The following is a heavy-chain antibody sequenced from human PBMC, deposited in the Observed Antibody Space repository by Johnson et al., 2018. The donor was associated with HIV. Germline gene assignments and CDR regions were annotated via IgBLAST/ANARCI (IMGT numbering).Heavy chain of an antibody. CDR1: GFTFSSYG. V-gene: IGHV3-30*03. Sequence: HVQLVESGGGVVQPGGSLRLSCAASGFTFSSYGMHWVRQAPGKGLEWVAVISYDGSNKYYADSVKGRLPRSRDNAKNSLYLQMNSLSAEDTALYYCARDWAAVGRVGGMDAFDIWGQGTMVTVSS. CDR2: ISYDGSNK. J-gene: IGHJ3*02. D-gene: IGHD6-13*01. CDR3: ARDWAAVGRVGGMDAFDI.